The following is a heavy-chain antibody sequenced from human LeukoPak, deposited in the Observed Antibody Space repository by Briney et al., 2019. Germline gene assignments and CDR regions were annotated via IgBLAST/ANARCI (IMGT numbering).Heavy chain of an antibody. CDR3: ARDHYDSSGYYYSY. V-gene: IGHV4-34*01. CDR2: INHSGST. D-gene: IGHD3-22*01. CDR1: GGSFSGYY. Sequence: SETLSLTCAVYGGSFSGYYWSWIRQPPGKGLEWIGEINHSGSTNYNPSLKSRVTISVDTSKNQFSLKLSSATAADTAVYYCARDHYDSSGYYYSYWGQGTLVTVSS. J-gene: IGHJ4*02.